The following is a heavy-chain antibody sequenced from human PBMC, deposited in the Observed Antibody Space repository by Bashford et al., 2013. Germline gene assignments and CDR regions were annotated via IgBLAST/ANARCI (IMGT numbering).Heavy chain of an antibody. CDR2: IYSGGST. CDR3: ARDPAEYYYDSSGYRVYDAFDI. Sequence: GSLRLSCAASGFTVSSNYMSWVRQAPGKGLEWVSVIYSGGSTYYADSVKGRFTISRDNSKNTLYLQMNSLRAEDTAVYYCARDPAEYYYDSSGYRVYDAFDIWGQGTMVTVSS. V-gene: IGHV3-53*01. D-gene: IGHD3-22*01. CDR1: GFTVSSNY. J-gene: IGHJ3*02.